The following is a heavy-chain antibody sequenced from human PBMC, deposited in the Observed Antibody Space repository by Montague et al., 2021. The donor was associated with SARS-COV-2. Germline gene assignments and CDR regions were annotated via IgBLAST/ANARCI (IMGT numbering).Heavy chain of an antibody. V-gene: IGHV3-33*01. CDR2: VWAGDGSRT. CDR3: AGASGVFHIDWLLGPGY. Sequence: SLRLSWAASGFTFSSYGMHWVRQAPGKGLEWVAVVWAGDGSRTNYADSVKARFTVSRDNSRNTVYLQMNSLRTEDTAVYFCAGASGVFHIDWLLGPGYWGQGTRVTVS. D-gene: IGHD3-9*01. J-gene: IGHJ4*02. CDR1: GFTFSSYG.